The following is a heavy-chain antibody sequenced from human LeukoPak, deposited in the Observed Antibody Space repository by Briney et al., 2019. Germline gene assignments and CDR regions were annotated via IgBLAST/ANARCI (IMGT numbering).Heavy chain of an antibody. Sequence: ASVKVSCKASVYTFTGHYIHWVRQAPGQGLEWMGWINPNSGGTRYAQKLQGRVTMTRDTSISTAYMDLSRLRSDDTALYSCARDYGFYSGLYFFDYWGQGTLVTVSS. J-gene: IGHJ4*02. D-gene: IGHD1-26*01. CDR3: ARDYGFYSGLYFFDY. CDR2: INPNSGGT. CDR1: VYTFTGHY. V-gene: IGHV1-2*02.